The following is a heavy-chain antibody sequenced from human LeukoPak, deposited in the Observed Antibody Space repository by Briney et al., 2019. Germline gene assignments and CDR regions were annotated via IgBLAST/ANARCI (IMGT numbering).Heavy chain of an antibody. CDR3: ATNMTNIIVAERIDAFDI. J-gene: IGHJ3*02. Sequence: PSETLSLTCTVSGASFSSNTYYWAWIRQPPGKGLEWIGSSYNAGSTFYNPYLTSRDTKSVDTSKNRFSVSLSSVTAADTAMYYCATNMTNIIVAERIDAFDIWGQGTMVTASS. CDR1: GASFSSNTYY. V-gene: IGHV4-39*01. D-gene: IGHD2-21*01. CDR2: SYNAGST.